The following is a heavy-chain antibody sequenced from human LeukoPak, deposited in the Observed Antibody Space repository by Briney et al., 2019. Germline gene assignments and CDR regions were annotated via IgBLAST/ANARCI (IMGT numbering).Heavy chain of an antibody. CDR1: GFTFSSYA. CDR3: ARDRNCAITSCYNAFDI. Sequence: GGSLRLSCAASGFTFSSYAMHWVRQAPGKGLEWVAVISYDGSNKYYADSVKGRFTISRDNSKNTLYLQMNSLRAEDTAVYYCARDRNCAITSCYNAFDIWGQGTMVTVSS. V-gene: IGHV3-30-3*01. CDR2: ISYDGSNK. D-gene: IGHD2-2*02. J-gene: IGHJ3*02.